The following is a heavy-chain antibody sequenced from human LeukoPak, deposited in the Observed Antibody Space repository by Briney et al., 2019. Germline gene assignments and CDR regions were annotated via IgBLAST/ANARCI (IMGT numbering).Heavy chain of an antibody. CDR3: AIDREIAAAGTLACMDV. V-gene: IGHV4-30-4*02. CDR1: GGSISSGDYY. D-gene: IGHD6-13*01. CDR2: IYYSGST. J-gene: IGHJ6*04. Sequence: HSDPLSLTCNVSGGSISSGDYYWSWIRQPPGKGLEWIGYIYYSGSTYYNPSLKSRITISVDTTRTQYSLMLSSVTAADTAVYYCAIDREIAAAGTLACMDVWGKGTTVTVSS.